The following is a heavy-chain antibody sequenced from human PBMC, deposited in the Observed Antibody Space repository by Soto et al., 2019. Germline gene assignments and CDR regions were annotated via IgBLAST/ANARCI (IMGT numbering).Heavy chain of an antibody. D-gene: IGHD6-19*01. CDR1: GFTFSNYA. CDR3: ARGGGLDSSGWYVFDY. CDR2: ISSNGGST. V-gene: IGHV3-64*01. J-gene: IGHJ4*02. Sequence: ESGGGLVQPGGSLRLSCAASGFTFSNYAMHWVRQAPGKGLEYVSAISSNGGSTYYANSVKGRFTISRDNSKNTLYLQMGSLRAEDMAVYYCARGGGLDSSGWYVFDYWGQGTLVTVSS.